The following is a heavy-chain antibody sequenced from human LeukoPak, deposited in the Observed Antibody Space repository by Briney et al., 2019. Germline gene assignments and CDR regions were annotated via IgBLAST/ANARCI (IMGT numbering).Heavy chain of an antibody. Sequence: GASVKVSCKASGYTFTSYDINWVRQATGQGLEWMGWMNLNSGNTGYAQKFQGRVTMTRNTSISTAYMELSSLRSEDTAVYYCATSMVRGGNWFDPWGQGTLVTVSS. CDR1: GYTFTSYD. CDR2: MNLNSGNT. D-gene: IGHD3-10*01. J-gene: IGHJ5*02. CDR3: ATSMVRGGNWFDP. V-gene: IGHV1-8*01.